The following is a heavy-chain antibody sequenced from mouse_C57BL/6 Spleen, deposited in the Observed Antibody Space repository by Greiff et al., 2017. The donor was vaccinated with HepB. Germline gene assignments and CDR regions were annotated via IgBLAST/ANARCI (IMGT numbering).Heavy chain of an antibody. Sequence: EVQGVESGGGLVKPGGSLKLSCAASGFTFSDYGMHWVRQAPEEGLEWVAYISSGSSTIYYADTVKGRFTISRDNAKNTLFLQMTSLRSEDTAMYYCARPLLLTAMDYWGQGTSVTVSS. V-gene: IGHV5-17*01. CDR3: ARPLLLTAMDY. CDR1: GFTFSDYG. CDR2: ISSGSSTI. J-gene: IGHJ4*01. D-gene: IGHD1-1*01.